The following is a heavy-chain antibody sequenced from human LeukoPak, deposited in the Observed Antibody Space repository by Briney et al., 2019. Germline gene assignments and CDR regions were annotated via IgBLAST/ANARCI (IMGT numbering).Heavy chain of an antibody. J-gene: IGHJ3*02. CDR2: INQDGSEI. V-gene: IGHV3-7*04. CDR1: GFTFSGYW. Sequence: PGGSLRLSCAASGFTFSGYWMSWVRQAPGKGLEWVANINQDGSEIYYVDSVKGRFAISRDNAKNSLYLQMNSLRAEDTAVYYCARYCGGDCYEAFDIWGQGTMVTVSS. CDR3: ARYCGGDCYEAFDI. D-gene: IGHD2-21*02.